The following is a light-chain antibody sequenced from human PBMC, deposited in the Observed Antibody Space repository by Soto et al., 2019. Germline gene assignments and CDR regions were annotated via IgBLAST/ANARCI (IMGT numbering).Light chain of an antibody. J-gene: IGKJ1*01. CDR3: QHART. V-gene: IGKV1-5*03. CDR2: KAS. CDR1: QSISSW. Sequence: DIQMTQPPSTPSASVGDRVTITCRASQSISSWLAWYQQKPGKAPKLLIYKASSLESGVPSRFSGSGSGTEFTLTISSLQPDDFATYYCQHARTFGQGTKVDIK.